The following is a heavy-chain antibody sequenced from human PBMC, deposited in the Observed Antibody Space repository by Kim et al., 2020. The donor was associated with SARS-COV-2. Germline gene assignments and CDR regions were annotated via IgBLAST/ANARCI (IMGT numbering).Heavy chain of an antibody. Sequence: GGSLRLSCAASGFIFSDYSVSWVRQAPGKGLEWVASIGGSGSWIEYADSVKGRFTISRDNSRGTLYLQMYSLRAEDSALYYCAKGYDAENYYMHYWGQGTLCTASS. CDR1: GFIFSDYS. D-gene: IGHD3-22*01. J-gene: IGHJ4*02. CDR3: AKGYDAENYYMHY. CDR2: IGGSGSWI. V-gene: IGHV3-23*01.